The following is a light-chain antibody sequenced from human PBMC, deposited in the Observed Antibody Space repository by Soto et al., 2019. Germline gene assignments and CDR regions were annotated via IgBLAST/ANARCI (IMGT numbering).Light chain of an antibody. J-gene: IGLJ3*02. CDR3: HSYDSSLSGWV. CDR2: GNS. V-gene: IGLV1-40*01. Sequence: HSVLTQPPSVSGAPGQRVTISCTGSSSNIGAGYDVHWYQQLPGTAPKLLMYGNSNRPSGVPDRFSGSKSGTSASLAITGLQAEDEADYYCHSYDSSLSGWVFGGGTKLTVL. CDR1: SSNIGAGYD.